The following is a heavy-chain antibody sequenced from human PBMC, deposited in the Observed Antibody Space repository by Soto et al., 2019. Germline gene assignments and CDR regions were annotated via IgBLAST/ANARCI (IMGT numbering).Heavy chain of an antibody. CDR2: IIPIFGTA. J-gene: IGHJ4*02. Sequence: GASVKVSCKASGGTFSSYAISWVRQAPGQGLEWMGGIIPIFGTANYAQKFQGRVTITADESTSTAYMELSSLRSEDTAVYYCASPSPHGHKAPDYWGQGTLVTVSS. CDR1: GGTFSSYA. CDR3: ASPSPHGHKAPDY. V-gene: IGHV1-69*13.